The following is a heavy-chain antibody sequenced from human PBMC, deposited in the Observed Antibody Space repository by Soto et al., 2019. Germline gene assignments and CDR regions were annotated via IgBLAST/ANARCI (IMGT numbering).Heavy chain of an antibody. J-gene: IGHJ4*02. CDR1: GGSLGSSSYY. CDR2: IYYIGNT. Sequence: SETLSLTCTVCGGSLGSSSYYWGWIRQSPGKGLEWIGNIYYIGNTFYNPSLKSRVTISVDTSKNKFYLHLSSVTAADTAIFYCASIAPPGTTNFDFWGQGILVTLSS. V-gene: IGHV4-39*01. CDR3: ASIAPPGTTNFDF. D-gene: IGHD1-1*01.